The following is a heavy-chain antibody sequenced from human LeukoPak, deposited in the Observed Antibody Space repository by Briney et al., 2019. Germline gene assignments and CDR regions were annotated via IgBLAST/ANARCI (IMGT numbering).Heavy chain of an antibody. CDR2: MYYSGST. J-gene: IGHJ4*02. CDR1: GGSIRSCY. Sequence: SETLSLTCTVWGGSIRSCYGIWLRQPPGKGREGIGYMYYSGSTNYNPSLKRRVTISVDTSKNQFSLKLSSVTAADTAVYYCARHSRIAVAGNFDYWGQGTLVTVSS. D-gene: IGHD6-19*01. V-gene: IGHV4-59*08. CDR3: ARHSRIAVAGNFDY.